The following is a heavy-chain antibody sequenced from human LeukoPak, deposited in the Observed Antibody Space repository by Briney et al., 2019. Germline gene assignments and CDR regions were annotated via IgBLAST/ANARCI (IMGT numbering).Heavy chain of an antibody. Sequence: GGSLRLSCAASGFTFSSYAMSWVRQAPGKGLEWVSVFSDSGGITYYADSVKGRFTVSRDNSKNMLYLQMNSLRAEDTAVYYCAKAIGYYYYYYMDVWGKGTTVTVSS. CDR1: GFTFSSYA. J-gene: IGHJ6*03. D-gene: IGHD1-26*01. CDR3: AKAIGYYYYYYMDV. CDR2: FSDSGGIT. V-gene: IGHV3-23*01.